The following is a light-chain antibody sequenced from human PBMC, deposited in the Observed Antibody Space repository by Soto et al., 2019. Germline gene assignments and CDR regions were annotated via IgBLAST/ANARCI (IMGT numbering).Light chain of an antibody. Sequence: QLVLTQSPSASASLGASVKLTCTLSSGHSNYAIAWHQQQPETGPRYLMKLNRDGSHSKGDGIPNRFSGSSAGAERYLTISSLQSEDEADYYCQTWGTGIVIFGGGTKVTVL. CDR1: SGHSNYA. J-gene: IGLJ2*01. CDR2: LNRDGSH. V-gene: IGLV4-69*01. CDR3: QTWGTGIVI.